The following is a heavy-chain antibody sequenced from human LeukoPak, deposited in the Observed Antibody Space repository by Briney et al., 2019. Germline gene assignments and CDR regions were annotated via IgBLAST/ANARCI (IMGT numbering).Heavy chain of an antibody. Sequence: SETLSLTCTVSGGSISSSNYYWGWIRQPPGKGLEWIGSIYYSGSTYYNPSLKSRVTISVDTSKNQFSLKLSSVTAADTAVYYCAREHSSSLTENDYWGQGTLVTVSS. J-gene: IGHJ4*02. D-gene: IGHD6-6*01. CDR2: IYYSGST. CDR3: AREHSSSLTENDY. V-gene: IGHV4-39*01. CDR1: GGSISSSNYY.